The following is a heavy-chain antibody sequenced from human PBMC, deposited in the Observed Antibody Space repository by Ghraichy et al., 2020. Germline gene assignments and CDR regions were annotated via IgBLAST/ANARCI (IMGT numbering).Heavy chain of an antibody. D-gene: IGHD2-2*01. J-gene: IGHJ6*03. Sequence: SETLSLTCTVSGGSISSYYWSWIRQPPGKGLEWIGYIYYSGSTNYNPSLKSRVTISVDTSKNQFSLKLSSVTAADTAVYYCAREHRDIVVVPAANNYYYYYYMDVWGKGTTVTVSS. CDR2: IYYSGST. CDR3: AREHRDIVVVPAANNYYYYYYMDV. CDR1: GGSISSYY. V-gene: IGHV4-59*01.